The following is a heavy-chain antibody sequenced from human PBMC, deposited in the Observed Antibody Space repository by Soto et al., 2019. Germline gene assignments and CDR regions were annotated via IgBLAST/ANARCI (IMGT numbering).Heavy chain of an antibody. CDR1: GGSISSYY. CDR3: ARSGYAGDFDY. CDR2: IYYSGST. J-gene: IGHJ4*02. D-gene: IGHD5-12*01. Sequence: SETLSLTCTVSGGSISSYYWSWIRQPPGKGLEWIGYIYYSGSTNYNPSLKSRVTISVDTSKNQFSLKLSSVTAADTAVYYCARSGYAGDFDYWGQGTLVNVFS. V-gene: IGHV4-59*01.